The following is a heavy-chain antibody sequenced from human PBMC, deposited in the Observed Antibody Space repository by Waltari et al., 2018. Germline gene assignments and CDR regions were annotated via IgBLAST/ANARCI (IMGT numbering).Heavy chain of an antibody. CDR3: VKSMTTHQYYFDY. Sequence: QVQLVESGGGVVQPGRSLRLSCAASGFTFSSYGMHWVRQAPGKGLEWVAVIGYDGSNKYYADSVKGRFTISRDNSKNTLYLQMNSLRAEDTAVYYCVKSMTTHQYYFDYWGQGTLVTVSS. CDR1: GFTFSSYG. CDR2: IGYDGSNK. J-gene: IGHJ4*02. D-gene: IGHD4-4*01. V-gene: IGHV3-33*06.